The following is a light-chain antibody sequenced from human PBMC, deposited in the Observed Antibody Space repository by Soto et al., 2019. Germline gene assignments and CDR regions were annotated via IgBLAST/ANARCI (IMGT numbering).Light chain of an antibody. CDR1: QSISSY. CDR2: AAS. CDR3: QQSYSTPPIT. Sequence: MTKYKSSLSASVGDRVTITFRASQSISSYLNWYRQKPGKAPKLLIYAASSLQSGVPSRFSGSGSGTDFTLTISSLQPEDFATYYCQQSYSTPPITFGQVTRLEV. V-gene: IGKV1-39*01. J-gene: IGKJ5*01.